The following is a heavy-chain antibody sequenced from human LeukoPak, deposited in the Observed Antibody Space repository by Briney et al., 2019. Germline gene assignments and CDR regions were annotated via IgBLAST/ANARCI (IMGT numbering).Heavy chain of an antibody. CDR2: IKSKTDGGTT. Sequence: PGGSLRLSCAASGFTFSNAWMSWVRQAPGKGLEWVGRIKSKTDGGTTDYAAPVKGRFTISRDDTKNTLYLQMNSLRAEDTAVYYCARDSGTMEQWLALDYWGQGTLVTVSS. V-gene: IGHV3-15*01. J-gene: IGHJ4*02. D-gene: IGHD6-19*01. CDR1: GFTFSNAW. CDR3: ARDSGTMEQWLALDY.